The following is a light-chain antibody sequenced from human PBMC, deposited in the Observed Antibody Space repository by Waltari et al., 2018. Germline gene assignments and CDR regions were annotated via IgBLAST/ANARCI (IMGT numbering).Light chain of an antibody. J-gene: IGKJ2*01. CDR3: QQSYSTPPYT. V-gene: IGKV1-39*01. CDR2: AAS. Sequence: DIQMTQSPSSLSASVGDRVTITCRASQSISSYLNWYQQKPGKAPKLLIYAASSLQSGFPSRFSGSGSGTDFTLTISSLQPEDFATYYCQQSYSTPPYTFGQGTKLEIK. CDR1: QSISSY.